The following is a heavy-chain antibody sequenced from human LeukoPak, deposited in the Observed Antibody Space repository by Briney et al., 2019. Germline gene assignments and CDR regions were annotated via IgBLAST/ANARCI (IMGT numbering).Heavy chain of an antibody. CDR2: IYYSGST. V-gene: IGHV4-39*01. D-gene: IGHD3-10*01. J-gene: IGHJ5*02. CDR1: GGSISSSSYY. CDR3: ARLRFGELSRPFDP. Sequence: PSETLSLTCTVSGGSISSSSYYWGWIRQPPGKGLEWIGSIYYSGSTYYNPSLKSRVTISVDTSKNQFSLKLSSVTAADTAVYYCARLRFGELSRPFDPWGQGTLVTVSS.